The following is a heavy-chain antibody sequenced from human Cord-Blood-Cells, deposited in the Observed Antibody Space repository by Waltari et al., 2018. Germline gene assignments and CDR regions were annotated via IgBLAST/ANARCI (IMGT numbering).Heavy chain of an antibody. CDR3: ARDIAVAGTGD. V-gene: IGHV4-34*01. CDR1: GGSFSGYY. Sequence: QVQLQQWGAGLLKPSEPLSLTCAVYGGSFSGYYWSWIRQPPGKGLEWIGEINHRGSTNYNPSLKSRVTISVDTSKNQFSLKLSSVTAADTAVYYCARDIAVAGTGDWGQGTLVTVSS. J-gene: IGHJ4*02. CDR2: INHRGST. D-gene: IGHD6-19*01.